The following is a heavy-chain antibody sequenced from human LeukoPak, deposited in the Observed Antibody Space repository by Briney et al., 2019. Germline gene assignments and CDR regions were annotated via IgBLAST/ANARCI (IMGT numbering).Heavy chain of an antibody. D-gene: IGHD3-16*01. Sequence: GGSLRLSCAASGFTFSSSAMSWVRQAPGKGLEWVSTISGSGGSTYYTGSVKGRFTISRDNSRNALYLQMNSLRAEDTATYYCAKDLGRDKNRWGQGTLVTVSS. J-gene: IGHJ5*02. CDR1: GFTFSSSA. CDR2: ISGSGGST. V-gene: IGHV3-23*01. CDR3: AKDLGRDKNR.